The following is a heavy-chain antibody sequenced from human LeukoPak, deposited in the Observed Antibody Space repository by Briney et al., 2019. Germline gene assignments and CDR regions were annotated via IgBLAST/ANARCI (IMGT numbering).Heavy chain of an antibody. CDR1: GGSISSYY. V-gene: IGHV4-4*07. CDR2: IYTSGST. Sequence: SETLSLTCTVSGGSISSYYWSWIRRPAGKGLEWIGRIYTSGSTNYNPSLKSRVTMSVDTSKNQFSLKLSSVTAADTAVYYCARGPRGQWLALYYFDYWGQGTLVTVSS. CDR3: ARGPRGQWLALYYFDY. D-gene: IGHD6-19*01. J-gene: IGHJ4*02.